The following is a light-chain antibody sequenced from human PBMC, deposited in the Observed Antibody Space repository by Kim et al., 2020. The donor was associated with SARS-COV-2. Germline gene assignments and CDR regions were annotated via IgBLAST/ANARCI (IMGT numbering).Light chain of an antibody. J-gene: IGKJ2*01. V-gene: IGKV3-20*01. Sequence: SPGERATLFCRAGQNVGSSYLAWYQHKRGQPPRLLIYGASTRASDIPERFSGSCSGADFTLTISKLEPEDFAVYYCQRFGSSPPYTFGQGTKLEI. CDR1: QNVGSSY. CDR3: QRFGSSPPYT. CDR2: GAS.